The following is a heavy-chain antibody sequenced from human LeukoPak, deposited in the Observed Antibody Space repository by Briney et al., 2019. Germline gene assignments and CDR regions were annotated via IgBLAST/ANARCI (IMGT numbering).Heavy chain of an antibody. V-gene: IGHV1-2*02. CDR1: GYTFTGYY. CDR3: ARARVDGYNPPGY. J-gene: IGHJ4*02. Sequence: ASVKVSCKASGYTFTGYYMHWVRQAPGQGLEWMGWINPNSGGTNYAQKFQVRVTMTRDTSISTAYMELSSLRSEDTAVYYCARARVDGYNPPGYWGQGTLVTVSS. D-gene: IGHD5-24*01. CDR2: INPNSGGT.